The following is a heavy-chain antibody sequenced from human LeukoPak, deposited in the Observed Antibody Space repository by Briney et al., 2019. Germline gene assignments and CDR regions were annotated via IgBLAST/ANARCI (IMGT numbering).Heavy chain of an antibody. Sequence: SETLSLTCTVSGGSISSSSYYWGWIRQPPGKGLEWIGSIYYSGSTYCNPSLKSRVTISVDTSKNQFSLKLSSVTAADTAVYYCARQRYDFWSGYYTGVDAFDIWGQGTMVTVSS. D-gene: IGHD3-3*01. V-gene: IGHV4-39*01. CDR3: ARQRYDFWSGYYTGVDAFDI. CDR2: IYYSGST. CDR1: GGSISSSSYY. J-gene: IGHJ3*02.